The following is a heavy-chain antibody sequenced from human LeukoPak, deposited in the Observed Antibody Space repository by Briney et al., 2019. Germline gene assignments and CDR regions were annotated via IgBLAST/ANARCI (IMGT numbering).Heavy chain of an antibody. Sequence: PGRSLRLSWAAAGFTVSNYAMAWVRQAPGEGLGWVLGISGSGANTYYAGSVKGRFTVSRDNSKNTLFLQMNSLRAEDTAVYYCATEKGDSPDYWGQGTLVTVSS. J-gene: IGHJ4*02. CDR1: GFTVSNYA. D-gene: IGHD2-21*01. CDR3: ATEKGDSPDY. V-gene: IGHV3-23*01. CDR2: ISGSGANT.